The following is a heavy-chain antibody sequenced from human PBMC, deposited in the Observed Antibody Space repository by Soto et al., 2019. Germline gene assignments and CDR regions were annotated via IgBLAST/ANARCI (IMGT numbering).Heavy chain of an antibody. V-gene: IGHV4-34*01. CDR1: GGSSSGYY. CDR2: INHSGST. J-gene: IGHJ4*02. Sequence: PSETLSLTCAVYGGSSSGYYWSWIRQPPGKGLEWIGEINHSGSTNYNPSLKSRVTISVDTSKNQFSLKLSSVTAADTAVYYCARGLYTLWYWGQGTLVTVS. D-gene: IGHD3-16*01. CDR3: ARGLYTLWY.